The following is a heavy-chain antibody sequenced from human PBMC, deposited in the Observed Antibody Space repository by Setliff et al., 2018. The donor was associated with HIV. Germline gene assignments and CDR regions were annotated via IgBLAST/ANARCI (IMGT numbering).Heavy chain of an antibody. CDR3: ARDHYDILTYYSDYYYYMDV. CDR1: GYTFTTYG. J-gene: IGHJ6*03. CDR2: SSAYNGNT. D-gene: IGHD3-9*01. Sequence: ASVKVSCKASGYTFTTYGINWVRQAPGQGLEWMGWSSAYNGNTNYAQKLQGRVTMTTDTSTSTAYMELRSLRSDDTAVYYCARDHYDILTYYSDYYYYMDVWGKGTTVTVSS. V-gene: IGHV1-18*01.